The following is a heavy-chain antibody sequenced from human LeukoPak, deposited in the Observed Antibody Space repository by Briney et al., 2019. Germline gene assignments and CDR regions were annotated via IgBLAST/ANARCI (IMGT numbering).Heavy chain of an antibody. J-gene: IGHJ6*02. CDR1: GFTFSSYW. V-gene: IGHV3-74*01. CDR3: AKETEDYPMDV. Sequence: GGSLRLSCAASGFTFSSYWMHWVRQAPGKGLVWVSRINSDGSSTSYADSVKGRFTISRDNAKNTLYLQMNSLRAEDTAVYYCAKETEDYPMDVWGQGTTVTVSS. CDR2: INSDGSST.